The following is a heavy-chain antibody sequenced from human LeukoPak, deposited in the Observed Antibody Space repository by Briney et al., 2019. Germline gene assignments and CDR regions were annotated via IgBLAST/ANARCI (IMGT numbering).Heavy chain of an antibody. CDR2: IYYSGNT. CDR1: GGSISSFSYY. D-gene: IGHD3-22*01. J-gene: IGHJ4*02. CDR3: ARNRPWGYDGSGSPLDY. Sequence: PSETLSLTCTVSGGSISSFSYYWGWIRQPPGKGLEWIVRIYYSGNTYYNPSLKSRVTISVDTSKNQFSLKLISVTAADTAVYYCARNRPWGYDGSGSPLDYWGQGTLVTVSS. V-gene: IGHV4-39*01.